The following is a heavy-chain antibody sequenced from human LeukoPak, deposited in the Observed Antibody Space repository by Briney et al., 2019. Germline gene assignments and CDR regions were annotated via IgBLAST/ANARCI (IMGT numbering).Heavy chain of an antibody. CDR1: GYTLTELS. CDR3: ASRNAYSYGDYYFDY. Sequence: GASVKVSCKVSGYTLTELSMHWVRQAPGKGLEWMGGFDPEDGETIYAQKFQGRVTITADKSTSTAYMELSSLRSEDTAVYYCASRNAYSYGDYYFDYWGQGTLVTVSS. V-gene: IGHV1-24*01. D-gene: IGHD5-18*01. CDR2: FDPEDGET. J-gene: IGHJ4*02.